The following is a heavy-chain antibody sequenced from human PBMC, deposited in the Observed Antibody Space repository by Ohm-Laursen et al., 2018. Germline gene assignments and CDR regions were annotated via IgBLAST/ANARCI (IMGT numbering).Heavy chain of an antibody. Sequence: SDTLSLTWTVSGGSISSYYWSWIRQPAGKGLEWIGRIYTSGSTNYNPSLKSRVTMSVDTSKNQFSLKLSSVTAADTAVYYCARGNPVAGTFDYWGQGTLVTVSS. V-gene: IGHV4-4*07. CDR3: ARGNPVAGTFDY. J-gene: IGHJ4*02. CDR2: IYTSGST. CDR1: GGSISSYY. D-gene: IGHD6-19*01.